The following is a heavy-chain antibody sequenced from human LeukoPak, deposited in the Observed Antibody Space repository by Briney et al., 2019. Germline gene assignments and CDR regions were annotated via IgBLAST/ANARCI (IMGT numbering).Heavy chain of an antibody. Sequence: PSETLSLTCSVSGDSISNRDFYWVWIRQPPGKGLEYIGSIYYSGSTYYNPSLKSRVTISVDTSKNRFSLKLSSVTAADTAMYYCATGYYYYYMDVWGKGTTVTISS. CDR1: GDSISNRDFY. CDR2: IYYSGST. J-gene: IGHJ6*03. D-gene: IGHD1-14*01. CDR3: ATGYYYYYMDV. V-gene: IGHV4-39*01.